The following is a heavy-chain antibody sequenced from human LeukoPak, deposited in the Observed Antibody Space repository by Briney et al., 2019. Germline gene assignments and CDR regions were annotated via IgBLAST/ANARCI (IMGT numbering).Heavy chain of an antibody. CDR1: GFAFISYA. V-gene: IGHV3-23*01. J-gene: IGHJ5*02. CDR3: AKQGREEYYDILTGYSRNWFDP. CDR2: ISGSGGST. Sequence: GALSLSCGASGFAFISYAMSWVRQAPGKGLEWVSGISGSGGSTYEADTVKARFTISRDNSKNTLYLQMNSLRAEDTAVYYCAKQGREEYYDILTGYSRNWFDPWGQGSLVTVSS. D-gene: IGHD3-9*01.